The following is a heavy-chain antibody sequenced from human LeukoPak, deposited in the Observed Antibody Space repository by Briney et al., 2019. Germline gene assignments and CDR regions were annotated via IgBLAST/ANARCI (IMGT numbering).Heavy chain of an antibody. CDR2: INHSGST. D-gene: IGHD6-19*01. J-gene: IGHJ4*02. V-gene: IGHV4-34*01. CDR3: ARSLGIAVAGTLFDY. Sequence: PSETLSLTCAVYGGSFSGYYWSWIRQPPGKGLEWIGEINHSGSTNYNPSLKSRVTISVDTSKNQFSLKLSSVTAADTAVYYCARSLGIAVAGTLFDYWGQGTLVTVSS. CDR1: GGSFSGYY.